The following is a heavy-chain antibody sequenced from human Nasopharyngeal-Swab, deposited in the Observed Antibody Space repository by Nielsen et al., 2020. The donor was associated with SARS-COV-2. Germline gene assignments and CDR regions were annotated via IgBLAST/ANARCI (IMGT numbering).Heavy chain of an antibody. CDR1: GYSFRTYG. V-gene: IGHV3-23*01. D-gene: IGHD2/OR15-2a*01. CDR2: IRGRGGVSGSGGST. Sequence: GESLRLSCVASGYSFRTYGMRRVRQAPGTGLEWVAAIRGRGGVSGSGGSTYYADSVKGRFTISRDNSKNTLSLQMNGLGAEDTAVYYCAKDLRGPYFFWGQGTLVTVSS. J-gene: IGHJ4*02. CDR3: AKDLRGPYFF.